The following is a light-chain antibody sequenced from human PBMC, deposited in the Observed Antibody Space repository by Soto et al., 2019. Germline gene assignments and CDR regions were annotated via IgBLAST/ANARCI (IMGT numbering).Light chain of an antibody. CDR3: QQRSNWPPET. V-gene: IGKV3-11*01. CDR1: QSVSSY. Sequence: EIVLTQSPATLSFSPGERATLSCRASQSVSSYLAWYQQKPGQAPRLLIYDASNRATGIPARFSGSGSGTDFPLTISSQEPEDFAVYYCQQRSNWPPETFGQGTKVEIK. J-gene: IGKJ1*01. CDR2: DAS.